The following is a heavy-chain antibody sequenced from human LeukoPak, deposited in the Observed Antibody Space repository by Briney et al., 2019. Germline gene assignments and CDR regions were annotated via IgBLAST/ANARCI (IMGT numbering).Heavy chain of an antibody. CDR2: IYYSGCT. D-gene: IGHD2-2*01. CDR3: ARRGGIGYCSSTSCYSNYYYMDV. Sequence: PSETVSLTCTVSGGSLSSSSYYWGWIRQPPGKGVEWIGSIYYSGCTYYNPSLKSRVTISVDTSKNQFSLKLSPVTAADTAVYYCARRGGIGYCSSTSCYSNYYYMDVWGKGTTVTVSS. J-gene: IGHJ6*03. V-gene: IGHV4-39*07. CDR1: GGSLSSSSYY.